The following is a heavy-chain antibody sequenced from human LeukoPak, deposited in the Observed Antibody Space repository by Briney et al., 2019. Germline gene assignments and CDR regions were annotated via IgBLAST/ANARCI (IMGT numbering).Heavy chain of an antibody. V-gene: IGHV3-30*04. CDR1: GFTFSRGA. Sequence: GGSLRLSCAASGFTFSRGAMHWVRQAPGKGLEWVALMSHDGGNKYYADSVKGRFTISRDISKNTLYLQMSSLGPEDTAVFYCARWADGTAAFDYWGQGTLVTVSS. CDR2: MSHDGGNK. J-gene: IGHJ4*02. CDR3: ARWADGTAAFDY. D-gene: IGHD2-8*02.